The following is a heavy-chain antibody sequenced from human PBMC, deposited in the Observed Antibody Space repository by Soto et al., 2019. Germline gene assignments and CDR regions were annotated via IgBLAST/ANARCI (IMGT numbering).Heavy chain of an antibody. CDR2: INPTSGGT. V-gene: IGHV1-2*02. D-gene: IGHD5-18*01. J-gene: IGHJ4*02. CDR1: GYTFTGYY. Sequence: GASVQDSCKASGYTFTGYYMHWVRQAPGQGLEWVGLINPTSGGTNCAQKYQGGVTKTRVTSISTAYMELSRLRSDDTAVYYCARESPYNTSMVPIDYWGQGALVTVSS. CDR3: ARESPYNTSMVPIDY.